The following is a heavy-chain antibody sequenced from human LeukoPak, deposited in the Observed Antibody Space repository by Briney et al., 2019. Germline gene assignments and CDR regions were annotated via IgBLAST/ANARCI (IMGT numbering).Heavy chain of an antibody. V-gene: IGHV1-2*02. Sequence: ASVKVSCKASGYTFTGYYIHWVRQAPGQGLEWMGWINPNSGGTNYAQTFQGRVIMTRDTSISTAYMEVSSLRSDDTAVYYCATNSTYWGQGTLVTVSS. CDR1: GYTFTGYY. CDR3: ATNSTY. J-gene: IGHJ4*02. D-gene: IGHD5-24*01. CDR2: INPNSGGT.